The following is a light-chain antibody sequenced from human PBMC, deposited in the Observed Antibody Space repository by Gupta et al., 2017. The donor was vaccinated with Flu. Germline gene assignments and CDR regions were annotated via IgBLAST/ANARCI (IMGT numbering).Light chain of an antibody. V-gene: IGKV3-20*01. CDR3: QQYGSSPRT. CDR2: GAS. Sequence: SSYLAWYQQKPGQAPRLLIYGASSRATGSPDRFSGSGSGTDFTLTISRLEPEDFAVYYCQQYGSSPRTFGQGTKVESK. CDR1: SSY. J-gene: IGKJ1*01.